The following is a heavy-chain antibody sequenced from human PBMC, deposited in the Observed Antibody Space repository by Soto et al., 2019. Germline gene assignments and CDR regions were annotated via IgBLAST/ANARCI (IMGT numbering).Heavy chain of an antibody. CDR3: AGNRNPWYYMDV. V-gene: IGHV1-69*02. CDR2: IIPILGIA. D-gene: IGHD1-1*01. CDR1: GGTFSSYT. Sequence: QVQLVQSGAEVKKPGSSVKVSCKASGGTFSSYTISWVRQAPGQGPEWMGRIIPILGIANYAQKFQGRVTITADKSTSTAYMELSSLRSEDTAVYYCAGNRNPWYYMDVWGKGTTVTVSS. J-gene: IGHJ6*03.